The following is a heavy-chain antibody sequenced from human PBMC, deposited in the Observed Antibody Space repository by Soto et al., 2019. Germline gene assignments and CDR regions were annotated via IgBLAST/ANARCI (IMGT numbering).Heavy chain of an antibody. CDR1: GGSISSGNC. Sequence: PSETLSLTCAVSGGSISSGNCWSWVRQPPGKGLEWIGEIYHGGSTEYNPSLKSRVTMSVDKSKNQFSLKLTSVTAADTAMYFCARARIAMAANADFDLWGRGTLVTVSS. D-gene: IGHD6-19*01. V-gene: IGHV4-4*02. CDR2: IYHGGST. J-gene: IGHJ2*01. CDR3: ARARIAMAANADFDL.